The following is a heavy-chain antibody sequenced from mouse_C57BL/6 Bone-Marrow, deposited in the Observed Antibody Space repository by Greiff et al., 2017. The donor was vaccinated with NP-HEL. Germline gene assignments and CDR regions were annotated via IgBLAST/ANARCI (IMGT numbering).Heavy chain of an antibody. CDR1: GYTFTGYW. Sequence: VQLQQSGAELMKPGASVKLSCKATGYTFTGYWIEWVKQRPGHGLEWIGEILPGSGSTNYNAKFKGKATFTADTSSNTAYMQLSSLTTEDSAIYYCARSQSTMITRVYFDYWGQGTTLTVSS. CDR3: ARSQSTMITRVYFDY. D-gene: IGHD2-4*01. J-gene: IGHJ2*01. CDR2: ILPGSGST. V-gene: IGHV1-9*01.